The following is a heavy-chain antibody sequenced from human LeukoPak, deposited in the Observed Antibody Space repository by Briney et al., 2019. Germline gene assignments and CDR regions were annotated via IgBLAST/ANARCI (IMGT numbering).Heavy chain of an antibody. D-gene: IGHD2-2*01. J-gene: IGHJ4*02. CDR1: GFTLSRYG. CDR3: VKGYCSSISCSLIDY. CDR2: ISSNGGST. V-gene: IGHV3-64D*06. Sequence: PGGSLRLSCSASGFTLSRYGMHWVRQAPGKGLEYVSGISSNGGSTNYADSVKGRFTISRDNSKNTLHLQMSSLRAEDTAVYYCVKGYCSSISCSLIDYGGQGTLVSDSS.